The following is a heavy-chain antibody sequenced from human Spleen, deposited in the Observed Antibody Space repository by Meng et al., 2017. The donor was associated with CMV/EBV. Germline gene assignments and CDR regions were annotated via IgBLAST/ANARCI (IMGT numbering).Heavy chain of an antibody. V-gene: IGHV4-34*01. CDR3: ARGAAAGTSY. CDR1: GGSFSGYY. D-gene: IGHD6-13*01. CDR2: INHSGST. J-gene: IGHJ4*02. Sequence: LPCAVYGGSFSGYYWSWIRQPPGKGLEWIGEINHSGSTNYNPSLKSRVTISVDTSKNQFSLKLSSVTAADTAVYYCARGAAAGTSYWGQGTLVTVSS.